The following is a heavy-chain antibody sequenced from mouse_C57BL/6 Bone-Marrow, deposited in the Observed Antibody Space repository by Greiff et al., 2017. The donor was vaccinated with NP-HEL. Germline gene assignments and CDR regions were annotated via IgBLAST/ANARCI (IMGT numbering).Heavy chain of an antibody. V-gene: IGHV1-76*01. CDR2: IYPGSGNT. D-gene: IGHD1-1*01. CDR1: GYTFTDYY. J-gene: IGHJ2*01. CDR3: ARTKFYYYGSSYDYFDY. Sequence: VMLVESGAELVRPGASVKLSCKASGYTFTDYYINWVKQRPGQGLEWIARIYPGSGNTYYNEKFKGKATLTAEKSSSTAYMQLSSLTSEDSAVYFCARTKFYYYGSSYDYFDYWGQGTTLTVSS.